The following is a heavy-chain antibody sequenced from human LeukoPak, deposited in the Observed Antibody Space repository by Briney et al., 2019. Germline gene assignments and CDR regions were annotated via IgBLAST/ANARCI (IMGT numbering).Heavy chain of an antibody. CDR2: IYFSGST. CDR3: ASTGYCIGGSCYSNYFDH. D-gene: IGHD2-15*01. J-gene: IGHJ4*02. Sequence: SETLSLTCTVSGGSISSYYWSWIRQPPGKGLEWIGYIYFSGSTNYNPSLKSRVTVSLDTTKNQVSLKLSPVSAADTAVYYCASTGYCIGGSCYSNYFDHWGQGTLVTVSS. V-gene: IGHV4-59*08. CDR1: GGSISSYY.